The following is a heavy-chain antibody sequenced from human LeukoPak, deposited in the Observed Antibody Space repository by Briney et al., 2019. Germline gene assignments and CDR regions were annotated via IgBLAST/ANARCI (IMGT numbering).Heavy chain of an antibody. CDR3: ATGPDHSSSWVYYFDY. CDR1: GYTFTDYY. CDR2: VDTEDGET. D-gene: IGHD6-13*01. V-gene: IGHV1-69-2*01. Sequence: ASVKISCKVSGYTFTDYYMHWVQQAPGKGIEWMALVDTEDGETIYAEKFQGRVTITADTSTDTAYMELSSLRSEDTAVYYCATGPDHSSSWVYYFDYWGQGTLVTVSS. J-gene: IGHJ4*02.